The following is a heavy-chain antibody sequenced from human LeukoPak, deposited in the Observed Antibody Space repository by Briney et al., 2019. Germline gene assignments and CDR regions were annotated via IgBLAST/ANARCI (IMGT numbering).Heavy chain of an antibody. CDR1: GYTFTGYY. J-gene: IGHJ5*02. D-gene: IGHD2-2*01. CDR3: ARDKGLVVVPSWFDP. V-gene: IGHV1-2*02. CDR2: INPNSGGT. Sequence: ASVKVSCKASGYTFTGYYIHWVRQAPGQGLEWMGWINPNSGGTNYAQKFQGRVTMTRDTSISTAYMELSRLRSDDTAVYYCARDKGLVVVPSWFDPWGQGTLVTVSS.